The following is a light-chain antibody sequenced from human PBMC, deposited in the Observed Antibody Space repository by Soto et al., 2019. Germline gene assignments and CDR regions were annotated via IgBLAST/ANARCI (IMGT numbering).Light chain of an antibody. Sequence: IVLKQSPGTLSLSAGESATLSCRASQSVSNNYLAWYQQKPGQAPRLLIYGASNRATGIPDRFSGSGSGTDFTLTIDRLEPEDVAVYYCQQYVKSPWTFGQGTKVDIK. CDR1: QSVSNNY. CDR2: GAS. CDR3: QQYVKSPWT. J-gene: IGKJ1*01. V-gene: IGKV3-20*01.